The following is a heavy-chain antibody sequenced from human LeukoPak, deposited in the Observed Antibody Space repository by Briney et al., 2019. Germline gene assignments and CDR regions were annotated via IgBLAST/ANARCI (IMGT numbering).Heavy chain of an antibody. V-gene: IGHV1-18*01. CDR1: GYTFTSYG. J-gene: IGHJ4*02. CDR3: ARGVSIEWELPHPFDY. CDR2: ISAYNGNT. D-gene: IGHD1-26*01. Sequence: GASVKVSCKASGYTFTSYGISWVRQAPGQGLEWMGWISAYNGNTNYAQKLQGRVTMTADTSTSTAYMELRSLRSDDTAVYYCARGVSIEWELPHPFDYWGQGTLVTVSS.